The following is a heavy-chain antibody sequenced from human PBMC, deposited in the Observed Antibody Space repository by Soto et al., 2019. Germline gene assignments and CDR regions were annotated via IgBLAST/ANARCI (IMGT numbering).Heavy chain of an antibody. D-gene: IGHD3-3*01. V-gene: IGHV3-30-3*02. Sequence: GGSLRLSFSASGSAFTSSAIHWVRQAPGKGRGWEAVISFDTTILYSAGSLKGRFTISRDSSKDTLHLQKSSRRADDTTVYYCVKSELRFFGWFPGGFAIYCMDVWGQGTTVTVSS. CDR1: GSAFTSSA. J-gene: IGHJ6*02. CDR3: VKSELRFFGWFPGGFAIYCMDV. CDR2: ISFDTTIL.